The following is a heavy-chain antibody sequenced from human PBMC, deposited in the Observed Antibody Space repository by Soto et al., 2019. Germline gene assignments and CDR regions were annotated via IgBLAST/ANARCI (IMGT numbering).Heavy chain of an antibody. Sequence: ELQLVESGGGLVQPGGSLKLSCAASGFTFSGSVIHWVRQASGKGLEWVGHIGRKANNYATTYAASVKGRFSIFRDDSENTAYLQMISLKTEDTAVYYCSSQDCSGDACQDPNWGQGTLVTVSS. CDR2: IGRKANNYAT. V-gene: IGHV3-73*02. J-gene: IGHJ4*02. CDR1: GFTFSGSV. CDR3: SSQDCSGDACQDPN. D-gene: IGHD2-15*01.